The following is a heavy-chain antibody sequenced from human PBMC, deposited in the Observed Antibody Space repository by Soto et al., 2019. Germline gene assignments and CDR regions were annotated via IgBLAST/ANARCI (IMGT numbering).Heavy chain of an antibody. V-gene: IGHV3-30*18. D-gene: IGHD3-22*01. Sequence: QVQLVESGGGVVQPGRSLRLSCAASGFTFSSYGMHWVRQAPGKGLEWVAVISYDGSNKYYADSVKGRFTISRDNSKHTRYLQTNSLRAEDTAVYYCAKEEIGYYFDCWCQGTLVTVSS. CDR1: GFTFSSYG. CDR2: ISYDGSNK. J-gene: IGHJ4*02. CDR3: AKEEIGYYFDC.